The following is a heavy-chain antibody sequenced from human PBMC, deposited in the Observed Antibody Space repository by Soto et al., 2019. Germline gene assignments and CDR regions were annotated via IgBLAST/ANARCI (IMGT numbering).Heavy chain of an antibody. CDR3: ARGVLPISSTSWFDP. Sequence: EVQLVESGGGLVNPGGSLRLSCVVSGFPFSTSNMNWVRQAPGKGLEWVSFISRSSTYIYYADSVKGRFTISRDDAENSLFLQMNSVRAADTAVYYCARGVLPISSTSWFDPWGQGTLVTVSS. J-gene: IGHJ5*02. CDR2: ISRSSTYI. D-gene: IGHD3-16*01. CDR1: GFPFSTSN. V-gene: IGHV3-21*01.